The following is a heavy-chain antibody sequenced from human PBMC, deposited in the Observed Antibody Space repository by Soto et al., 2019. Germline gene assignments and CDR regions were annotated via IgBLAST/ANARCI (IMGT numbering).Heavy chain of an antibody. Sequence: QVHLVESGGGVVQPGRSLRLSCAASEFTFSNYGMHWVRQAPGKGLEWVASIYYDGSNKYYADSVKGRFTISRDNSRNTLYLQMNSLRAEDTAVYYCARDSKDDSSGYYGGFDYWGQGTLVAVSS. D-gene: IGHD3-22*01. V-gene: IGHV3-33*01. CDR1: EFTFSNYG. CDR3: ARDSKDDSSGYYGGFDY. CDR2: IYYDGSNK. J-gene: IGHJ4*02.